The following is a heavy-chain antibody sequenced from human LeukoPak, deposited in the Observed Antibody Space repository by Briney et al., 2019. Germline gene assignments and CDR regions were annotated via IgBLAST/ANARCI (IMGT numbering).Heavy chain of an antibody. V-gene: IGHV4-4*09. Sequence: SETLSLTCTVSGGSISGYYWSWIRQPPGKGLEWIGYIYTSGSTNYNPSLKSRVTISVDTSKNQFSLKLSSVTAADTAVYYCARGALGYCSSTSCYTPWFDPWGQGTLVTVSS. D-gene: IGHD2-2*02. CDR1: GGSISGYY. CDR3: ARGALGYCSSTSCYTPWFDP. J-gene: IGHJ5*02. CDR2: IYTSGST.